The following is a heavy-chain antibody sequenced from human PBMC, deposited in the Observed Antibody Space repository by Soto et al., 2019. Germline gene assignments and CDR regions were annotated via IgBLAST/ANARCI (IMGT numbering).Heavy chain of an antibody. J-gene: IGHJ1*01. CDR2: FDPEDGET. D-gene: IGHD4-17*01. CDR1: GYTLTELS. Sequence: ASVKVSCKVSGYTLTELSMHWVRQAPGKGLEWMGGFDPEDGETIYAQKFQGRVTMTEDTSTDTAYMELSSLRSEDTAVYYCATEAGPPLGDYDFVPQTEYFQHWGQGTLVTVSS. V-gene: IGHV1-24*01. CDR3: ATEAGPPLGDYDFVPQTEYFQH.